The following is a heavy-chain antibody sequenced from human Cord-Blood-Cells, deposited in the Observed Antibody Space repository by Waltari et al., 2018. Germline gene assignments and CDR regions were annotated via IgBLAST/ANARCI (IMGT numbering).Heavy chain of an antibody. CDR3: ARGPSTSCNWFDP. D-gene: IGHD2-2*01. CDR1: GGTFSSNA. Sequence: QVQLVQSGAEVKKPGSSVKVSCKASGGTFSSNAISWGRPAPGQGLEWRGGIIPIFGTANYAQKFQGRVTITADKSTSTAYMELSSLRSEDTAVYYCARGPSTSCNWFDPWGQGTLVTVSS. CDR2: IIPIFGTA. J-gene: IGHJ5*02. V-gene: IGHV1-69*06.